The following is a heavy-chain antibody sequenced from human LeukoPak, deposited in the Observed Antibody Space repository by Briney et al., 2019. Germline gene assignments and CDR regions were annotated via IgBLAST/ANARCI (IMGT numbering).Heavy chain of an antibody. V-gene: IGHV3-13*04. J-gene: IGHJ6*02. CDR3: ARAGGWGMDV. CDR1: GFTFSSYD. CDR2: INSAGDT. Sequence: GGSLRLSCAASGFTFSSYDMHWVRQGTGKGLEWVSAINSAGDTYYPDSVKGRFTISRENAKNSLYLQMNSLRAGDTAVYYCARAGGWGMDVRGQGTTVTVSS. D-gene: IGHD6-19*01.